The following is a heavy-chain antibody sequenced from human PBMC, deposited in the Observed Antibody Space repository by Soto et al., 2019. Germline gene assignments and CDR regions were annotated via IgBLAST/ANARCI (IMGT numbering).Heavy chain of an antibody. CDR3: TRLDYGDFLNDY. D-gene: IGHD4-17*01. J-gene: IGHJ4*02. CDR2: IRSKANSYAT. Sequence: EVQLVESGGGLVQPGGSLKLSCAASGFTFSGSAMHWVRQASGKGLEWVGRIRSKANSYATAYAASVKGRFTISRDDSKNTAYLQMNSLKTEDTAVYYCTRLDYGDFLNDYWGQGTLVTVSS. V-gene: IGHV3-73*01. CDR1: GFTFSGSA.